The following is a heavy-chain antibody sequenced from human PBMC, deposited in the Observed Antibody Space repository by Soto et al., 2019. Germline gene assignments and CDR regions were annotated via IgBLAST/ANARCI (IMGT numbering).Heavy chain of an antibody. Sequence: QVQVVQSGAEVKKPGASVKVSCKASGYTFTSYAMHWVRQAPGQRLEWMGWINPGNGNTKNSQKFQGRVTITGDTFASTAYMELSSLRSEDTAVYYCARGASSVTTFYFDLWGRGTLVTVSS. CDR3: ARGASSVTTFYFDL. J-gene: IGHJ2*01. CDR2: INPGNGNT. V-gene: IGHV1-3*01. D-gene: IGHD4-17*01. CDR1: GYTFTSYA.